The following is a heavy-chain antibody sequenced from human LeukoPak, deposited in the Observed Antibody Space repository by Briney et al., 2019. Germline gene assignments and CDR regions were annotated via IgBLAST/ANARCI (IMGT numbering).Heavy chain of an antibody. CDR1: GFTLSNYA. J-gene: IGHJ4*02. D-gene: IGHD1-26*01. V-gene: IGHV3-30*04. CDR2: VSYDGSHE. Sequence: GGSLRLSCVVSGFTLSNYAMHWVRQAPGQAPGKGLEWVAVVSYDGSHEYYADSVKGRFTISRDNPKSTLYLQMNSLRPEDTAVYYCARAFGGSYSSTVDYWGQGTLVTVSS. CDR3: ARAFGGSYSSTVDY.